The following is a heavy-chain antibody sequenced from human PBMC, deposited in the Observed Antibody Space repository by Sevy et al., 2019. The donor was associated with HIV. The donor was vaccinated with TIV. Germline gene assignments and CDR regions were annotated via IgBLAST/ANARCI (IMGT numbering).Heavy chain of an antibody. D-gene: IGHD2-8*01. J-gene: IGHJ3*02. CDR1: GYTFTSYG. CDR2: ISAYNGNT. V-gene: IGHV1-18*04. CDR3: ARSGYCTNGVCYRDAFDI. Sequence: ASVKVSCQASGYTFTSYGISWVRQAPGQGLEWMGWISAYNGNTNYAQKLQGRVTMTTDTSTSTAYMELRSLRSDDTAVYYCARSGYCTNGVCYRDAFDIWGQGTMVTVSS.